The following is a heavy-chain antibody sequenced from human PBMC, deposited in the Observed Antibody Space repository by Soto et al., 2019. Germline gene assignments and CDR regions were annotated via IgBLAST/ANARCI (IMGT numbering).Heavy chain of an antibody. V-gene: IGHV4-59*01. Sequence: SETLSHTCTVSGDSISAYSWILFRQPPGKGLEWIGNIHYNGNTKYSPSLKSRVTMSVDTSKNHFSLRLISVTAADTAIYFCAREGNLGRWLQPLDFWGQGTLVTVS. CDR2: IHYNGNT. J-gene: IGHJ4*02. CDR1: GDSISAYS. CDR3: AREGNLGRWLQPLDF. D-gene: IGHD5-12*01.